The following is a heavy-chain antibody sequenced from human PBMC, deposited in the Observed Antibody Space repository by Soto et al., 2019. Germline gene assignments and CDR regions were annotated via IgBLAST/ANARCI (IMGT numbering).Heavy chain of an antibody. D-gene: IGHD5-12*01. Sequence: VQLVESGGDLVQPGGSLRLSCVGSGFTFSSYWMGWVRQTPGKGLEWVATIKADGTEKYYVDSVKGRLTFSRDNAKTSVYLEMNSLRAEDTAVYYCVTAVRGYNANGDLWGQGTTVTVSS. CDR2: IKADGTEK. J-gene: IGHJ6*02. V-gene: IGHV3-7*03. CDR3: VTAVRGYNANGDL. CDR1: GFTFSSYW.